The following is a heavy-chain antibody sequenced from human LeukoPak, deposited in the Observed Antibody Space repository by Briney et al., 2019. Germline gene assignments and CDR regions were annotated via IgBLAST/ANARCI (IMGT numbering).Heavy chain of an antibody. CDR2: IYTSGST. V-gene: IGHV4-4*07. D-gene: IGHD1-26*01. J-gene: IGHJ5*02. Sequence: SETLSLTCTVSGGSISSYYWSWIRQPAGKGLEWIGRIYTSGSTNYNPSLKSRVTMSVDTSKNQFSLELSSVTAADTAVYYCARGGYSGSYYVSAFDPWGQGTLVTVSS. CDR1: GGSISSYY. CDR3: ARGGYSGSYYVSAFDP.